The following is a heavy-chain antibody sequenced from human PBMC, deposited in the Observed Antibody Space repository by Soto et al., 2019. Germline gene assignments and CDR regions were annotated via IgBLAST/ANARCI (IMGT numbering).Heavy chain of an antibody. CDR1: GFSLSRHS. V-gene: IGHV3-21*01. J-gene: IGHJ6*02. CDR3: AREGSITARGIDV. D-gene: IGHD6-6*01. Sequence: GGSLRLSCAASGFSLSRHSVNWVREAPGKGLEWVSYISSGRSYIYYADSVKGRFTVARDNTKNSLYLQMNSLRAEDAGVYYCAREGSITARGIDVWSQGTMVTVSS. CDR2: ISSGRSYI.